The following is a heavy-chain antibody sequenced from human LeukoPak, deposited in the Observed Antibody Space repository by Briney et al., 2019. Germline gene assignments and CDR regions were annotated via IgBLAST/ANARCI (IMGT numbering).Heavy chain of an antibody. CDR2: ISGDGGST. CDR1: GFTFDDYA. D-gene: IGHD6-13*01. Sequence: PGGSLRLSCAASGFTFDDYALHWVRQAPGQGLEWVSLISGDGGSTYYADSVKGRFTISRDNSKNSLYLQMNSLKTEDSALYYCTKDSLAAAGNFDYWGQGTLVTVSS. J-gene: IGHJ4*02. V-gene: IGHV3-43*02. CDR3: TKDSLAAAGNFDY.